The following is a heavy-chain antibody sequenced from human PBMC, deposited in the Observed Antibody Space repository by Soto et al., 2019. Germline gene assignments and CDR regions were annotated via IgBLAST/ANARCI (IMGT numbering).Heavy chain of an antibody. D-gene: IGHD6-19*01. CDR1: GYTLTELS. Sequence: ASVKVSCKVSGYTLTELSMHWVRQAPGKGLEWMGGFDPEDGETIYAQKFQGRVTMTEDTSTDTAYMELSSLRSEDTAVYYCATGVTVAANEGMVFDYWGQGTLVTVSS. CDR2: FDPEDGET. V-gene: IGHV1-24*01. J-gene: IGHJ4*02. CDR3: ATGVTVAANEGMVFDY.